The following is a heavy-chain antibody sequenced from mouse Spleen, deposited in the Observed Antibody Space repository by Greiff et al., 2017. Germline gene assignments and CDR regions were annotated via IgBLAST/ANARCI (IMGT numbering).Heavy chain of an antibody. CDR1: GYAFSSSW. Sequence: VQLQQSGPELVKPGASVKISCKASGYAFSSSWMNWVKQRPGKGLEWIGRIYPGDGDTNYNGKFKGKATLTADKSSSTAYMQLSSLTSEDSAVYFCATGGYYYFDYCGQGTTLTVSS. J-gene: IGHJ2*01. CDR2: IYPGDGDT. V-gene: IGHV1-82*01. CDR3: ATGGYYYFDY. D-gene: IGHD2-3*01.